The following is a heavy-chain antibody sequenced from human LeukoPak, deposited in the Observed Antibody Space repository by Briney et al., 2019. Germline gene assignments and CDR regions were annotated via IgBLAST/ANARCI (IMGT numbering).Heavy chain of an antibody. CDR1: GYTFTSYA. CDR2: INAGNGNT. Sequence: ASVKVSCKASGYTFTSYAMHWVRQAPGQRLEWMGWINAGNGNTKYSQKFQGRVTITRDTSASTAYMELGSLRSEDTAAYYCARYDSSGYYYGEEAFDIWGQGTMVTVSS. CDR3: ARYDSSGYYYGEEAFDI. V-gene: IGHV1-3*01. D-gene: IGHD3-22*01. J-gene: IGHJ3*02.